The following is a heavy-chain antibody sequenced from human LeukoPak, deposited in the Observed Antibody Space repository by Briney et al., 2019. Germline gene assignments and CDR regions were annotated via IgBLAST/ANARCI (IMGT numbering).Heavy chain of an antibody. CDR2: IYYSGST. D-gene: IGHD3-16*01. CDR3: ARGLNRYYFVY. CDR1: GGSISSYY. V-gene: IGHV4-59*01. J-gene: IGHJ4*02. Sequence: ASETLSLTCTVSGGSISSYYWSWIRQPPGKGLEWIGYIYYSGSTNYNPSLKSRVTISVDTSKNQFSLKLSSVTAADTAVYYCARGLNRYYFVYWGQGTLVTVSS.